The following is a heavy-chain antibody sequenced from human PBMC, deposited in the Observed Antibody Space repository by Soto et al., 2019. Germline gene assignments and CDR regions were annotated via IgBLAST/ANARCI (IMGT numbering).Heavy chain of an antibody. Sequence: ASVKVSCKASGYTFTSYGISWARQAPGQGLEWMGWISAYNGNTNYAQKLQGRVTMTTDTSTSTAYMEMRSLRSDDKAVYYCATDCYGSGSDYSGVDVWGHGISVNVS. V-gene: IGHV1-18*01. J-gene: IGHJ6*02. D-gene: IGHD3-10*01. CDR1: GYTFTSYG. CDR3: ATDCYGSGSDYSGVDV. CDR2: ISAYNGNT.